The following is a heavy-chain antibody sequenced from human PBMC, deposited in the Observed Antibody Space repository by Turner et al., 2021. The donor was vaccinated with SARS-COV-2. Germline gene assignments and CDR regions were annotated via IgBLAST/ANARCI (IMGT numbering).Heavy chain of an antibody. CDR3: AKAIGPYGDVYNLVDY. J-gene: IGHJ4*02. CDR1: GFTFSSYG. Sequence: QVQLVESGGGVVQPGRSLRLSCTASGFTFSSYGMHWFRQAPGKGLEWVAVISYDGSNKYYAASVKGRFTISRDNYKNTLYLQMTSLRADDTAVYYCAKAIGPYGDVYNLVDYWGQGTLVTVSS. V-gene: IGHV3-30*18. CDR2: ISYDGSNK. D-gene: IGHD3-10*01.